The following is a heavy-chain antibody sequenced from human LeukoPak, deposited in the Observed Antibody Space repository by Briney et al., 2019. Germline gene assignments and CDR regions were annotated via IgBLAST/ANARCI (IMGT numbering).Heavy chain of an antibody. CDR2: ISSSSSYI. V-gene: IGHV3-21*01. Sequence: GGSLRLSCAASGFTFSSYGMHWVRQAPGKGLEWVSSISSSSSYIYYADSVKGRFTISRDNAKNSLYLQMDSLRAEDTAVYYCARGESHSGYDYNYWGQGTLVTVSS. D-gene: IGHD5-12*01. CDR3: ARGESHSGYDYNY. CDR1: GFTFSSYG. J-gene: IGHJ4*02.